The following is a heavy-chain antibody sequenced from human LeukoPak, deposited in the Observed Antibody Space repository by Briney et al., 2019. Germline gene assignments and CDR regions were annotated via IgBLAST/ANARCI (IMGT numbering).Heavy chain of an antibody. Sequence: PSETLSLTCAVSGGSISSGGYSWSWIRQPPGKGLEWIGYIYYSGSTYYNPSLKSRVTISVDRSKNQFSLKLSSVTAADTAVYYCARDVRSYDILTGYYYYYGMDVWGQGTTVTVSS. D-gene: IGHD3-9*01. CDR1: GGSISSGGYS. CDR3: ARDVRSYDILTGYYYYYGMDV. J-gene: IGHJ6*02. V-gene: IGHV4-30-2*01. CDR2: IYYSGST.